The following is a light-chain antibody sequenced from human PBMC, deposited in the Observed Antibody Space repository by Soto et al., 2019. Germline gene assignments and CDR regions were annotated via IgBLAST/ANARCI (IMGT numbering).Light chain of an antibody. CDR1: SSDVGGYNY. Sequence: QSVLTQPASVSGSPGQSITISCTGTSSDVGGYNYVSWYQQHPGKAPKLMIYDVSNRPSGVSNRFSGSKSGNTASLTISGLQAEGEADYYCSSYTSSSTLGVFGGGTQLTVL. J-gene: IGLJ2*01. V-gene: IGLV2-14*01. CDR3: SSYTSSSTLGV. CDR2: DVS.